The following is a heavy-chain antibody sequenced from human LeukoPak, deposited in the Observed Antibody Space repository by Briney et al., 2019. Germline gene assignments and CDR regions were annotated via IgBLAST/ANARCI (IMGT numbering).Heavy chain of an antibody. CDR3: ARSRDWNYDL. Sequence: GGSLILSCKGSGYSFTSYWIGWVRQMPGKGLEWMGIIYPGDSDTRYSPSFQGQVTISADKSINTAYLQWNSLKASDTAIYYCARSRDWNYDLWGQGTLVTVSS. V-gene: IGHV5-51*01. D-gene: IGHD1-7*01. CDR1: GYSFTSYW. J-gene: IGHJ4*02. CDR2: IYPGDSDT.